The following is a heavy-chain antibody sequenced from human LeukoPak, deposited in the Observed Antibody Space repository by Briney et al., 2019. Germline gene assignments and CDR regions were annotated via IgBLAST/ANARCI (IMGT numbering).Heavy chain of an antibody. V-gene: IGHV3-9*01. CDR1: GFIFNDYA. Sequence: GGSLRLSCAGSGFIFNDYAMHWVRQPPGKGLEWVSGISWNSGSIDYADSVKGRFTISRDNAKNSLYLQMNSLGPEDTALYYCVKDRGLRNQWLQVTYDSWGQGTLVAVSS. CDR3: VKDRGLRNQWLQVTYDS. D-gene: IGHD5-24*01. J-gene: IGHJ4*02. CDR2: ISWNSGSI.